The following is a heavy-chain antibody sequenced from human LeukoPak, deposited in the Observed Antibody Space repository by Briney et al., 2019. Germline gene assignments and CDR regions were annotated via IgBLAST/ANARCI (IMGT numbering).Heavy chain of an antibody. J-gene: IGHJ4*02. D-gene: IGHD3-3*01. CDR1: GYSISSGYY. CDR2: IYHSGST. CDR3: ARATLYDSWSGYPYYFDY. Sequence: SETLSLTCTVSGYSISSGYYWGWIRQPPGKGLEWIGSIYHSGSTYYNPSLKSRVTISVDTSKNQFSLKLSSVTAADTAVYYCARATLYDSWSGYPYYFDYWGQETLVTVSS. V-gene: IGHV4-38-2*02.